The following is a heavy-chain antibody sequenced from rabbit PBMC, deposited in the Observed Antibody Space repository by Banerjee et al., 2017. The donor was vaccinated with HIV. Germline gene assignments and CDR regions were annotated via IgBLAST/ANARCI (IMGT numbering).Heavy chain of an antibody. J-gene: IGHJ4*01. V-gene: IGHV1S40*01. Sequence: QSLEESGGDLVKPGASLTLTCTASGFSFSSSYYMCWVRQAPGKGLEWIACVGAGSSGSTYYASWVNGRFTVSKTSSTTVTLQMTSLTAADTATYFCARYAAPGAAYYKLWGQGTLVTVS. CDR1: GFSFSSSYY. D-gene: IGHD4-2*01. CDR2: VGAGSSGST. CDR3: ARYAAPGAAYYKL.